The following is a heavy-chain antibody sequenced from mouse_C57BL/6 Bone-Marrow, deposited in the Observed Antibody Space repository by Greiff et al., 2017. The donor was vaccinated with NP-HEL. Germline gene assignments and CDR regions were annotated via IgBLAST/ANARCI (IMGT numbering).Heavy chain of an antibody. J-gene: IGHJ3*01. CDR2: IYPRSGNT. V-gene: IGHV1-81*01. CDR1: GYTFTSYG. Sequence: QVHVKQSGAELARPGASVKLSCKASGYTFTSYGISWVKQRTGQGLEWIGEIYPRSGNTYYNEKFKGKSTLTADKSSSTAYMELRSLTSEDSAVYFCARDDGYYSWFAYRGQGTLVTVSA. CDR3: ARDDGYYSWFAY. D-gene: IGHD2-3*01.